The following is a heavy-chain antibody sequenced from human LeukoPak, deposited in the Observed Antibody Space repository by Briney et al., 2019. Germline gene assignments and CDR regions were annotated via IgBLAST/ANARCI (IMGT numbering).Heavy chain of an antibody. D-gene: IGHD2-8*01. CDR3: ARHGARLRGMLLRFDP. CDR1: GGSFSGYY. V-gene: IGHV4-34*01. CDR2: INHSGST. Sequence: PSETLSLTCAVYGGSFSGYYWSWIRQPPGKGLEWIGEINHSGSTNYNPSLKSRVTISVDTSKNQFSLKLSSVTAADTAVYYCARHGARLRGMLLRFDPWGQGTLVTVSS. J-gene: IGHJ5*02.